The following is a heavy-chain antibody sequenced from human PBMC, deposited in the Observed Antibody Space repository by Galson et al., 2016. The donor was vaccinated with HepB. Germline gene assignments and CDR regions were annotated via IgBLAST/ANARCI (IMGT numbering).Heavy chain of an antibody. CDR2: ISWNSGNI. Sequence: SLRLSCAASGFAFSNHWMHWVRQAPGKGLEWVSGISWNSGNIDYAGSVKGRFTISRDNAKNSLDLHMNSLRPEDTAFYFCAKDMGGVGITPIFDLWGQGIPVTVSS. D-gene: IGHD3-10*01. CDR1: GFAFSNHW. CDR3: AKDMGGVGITPIFDL. V-gene: IGHV3-9*01. J-gene: IGHJ4*02.